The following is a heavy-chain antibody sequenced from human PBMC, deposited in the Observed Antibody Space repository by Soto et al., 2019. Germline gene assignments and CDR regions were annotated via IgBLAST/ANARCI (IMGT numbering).Heavy chain of an antibody. D-gene: IGHD2-15*01. CDR2: IIPIFGTA. J-gene: IGHJ3*02. CDR3: AAWGGYCSGGSCSRDAFDI. V-gene: IGHV1-69*13. CDR1: GCTFSSDA. Sequence: GASVKVYCKAAGCTFSSDAIGWVRLAPGQGLEWMLGIIPIFGTANYAQKSQGRVTITADESTSTAYMELSSLRSKDTAVHYCAAWGGYCSGGSCSRDAFDIWGQGTMVTVSS.